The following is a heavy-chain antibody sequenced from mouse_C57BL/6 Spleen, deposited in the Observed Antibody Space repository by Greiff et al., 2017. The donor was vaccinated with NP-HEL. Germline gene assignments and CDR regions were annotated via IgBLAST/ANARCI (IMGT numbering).Heavy chain of an antibody. CDR2: ISYDGSN. J-gene: IGHJ2*01. D-gene: IGHD4-1*01. Sequence: EVHLVESGPGLVKPSQSLSLTCSVTGYSITSGYYWNWIRQFPGNKLEWMGYISYDGSNNYNPSLKNRISITRDTSKNQFFLKLNSVTTEDTATYYCARDRLGHDYWGQGTTLTVSS. CDR3: ARDRLGHDY. V-gene: IGHV3-6*01. CDR1: GYSITSGYY.